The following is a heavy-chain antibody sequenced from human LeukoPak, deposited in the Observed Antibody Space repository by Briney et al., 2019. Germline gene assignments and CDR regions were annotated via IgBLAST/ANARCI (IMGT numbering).Heavy chain of an antibody. CDR1: GGSISSSNW. J-gene: IGHJ4*02. CDR3: ARGGPDYYDSSGYFFDY. V-gene: IGHV4-4*02. D-gene: IGHD3-22*01. Sequence: SETLSLTCAVSGGSISSSNWWSWVRQPPGKGLEWIGEINHSGSTNYNPSLKSRVTISVDTSKNQFSLKLSSVTAADTAVYYCARGGPDYYDSSGYFFDYWGQGTLVTVSS. CDR2: INHSGST.